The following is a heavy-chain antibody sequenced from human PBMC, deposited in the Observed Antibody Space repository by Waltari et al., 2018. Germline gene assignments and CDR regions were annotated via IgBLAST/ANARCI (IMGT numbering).Heavy chain of an antibody. CDR3: NADLLVGVGELLAL. V-gene: IGHV3-15*07. CDR2: MYSKTDGGTI. D-gene: IGHD3-10*01. J-gene: IGHJ4*02. Sequence: EVRLVESGGGLVKPGGSLRLSCVASGFNFSNVWMNWVRQAPGKGLEWVGRMYSKTDGGTIDYAAPVKGRFSISRDDSKDTLYLQMNSLKIEDTAVYFCNADLLVGVGELLALWGRGTLLTVSS. CDR1: GFNFSNVW.